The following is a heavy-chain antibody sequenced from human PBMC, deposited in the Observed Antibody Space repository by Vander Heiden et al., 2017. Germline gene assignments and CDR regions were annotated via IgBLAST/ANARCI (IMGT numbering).Heavy chain of an antibody. J-gene: IGHJ3*02. CDR2: MNPNSGNT. Sequence: QVQLVQSGAEVKKPWASVKVPFKASGYTFSSSDINWVRQAAGQGLEWMGWMNPNSGNTGYAQKFQGRVTMTRSTSISTAYMELSSLTSEDTAVYYCAREGVVVTPIPDPFDIWGQGTMVTVSS. V-gene: IGHV1-8*01. D-gene: IGHD2-21*02. CDR1: GYTFSSSD. CDR3: AREGVVVTPIPDPFDI.